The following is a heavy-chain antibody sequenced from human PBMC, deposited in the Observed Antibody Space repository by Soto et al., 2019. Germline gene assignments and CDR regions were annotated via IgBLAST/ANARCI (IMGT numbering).Heavy chain of an antibody. J-gene: IGHJ4*02. Sequence: QITLKESGPTLVKPTQTLTLTCTFSGFSLSTSGVGVGWIRQPPGKALEWVALVYWDDAKEYSPSLKSRLTTPKDTAKNRGALTMPTLAPVDTATYYCANKGGGDRILDYWGQGTLVTVSS. CDR2: VYWDDAK. D-gene: IGHD3-16*01. V-gene: IGHV2-5*02. CDR1: GFSLSTSGVG. CDR3: ANKGGGDRILDY.